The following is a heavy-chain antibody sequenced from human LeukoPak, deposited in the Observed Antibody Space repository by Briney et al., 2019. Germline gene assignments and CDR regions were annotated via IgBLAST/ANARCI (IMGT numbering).Heavy chain of an antibody. CDR3: TNDYGGYSGFDP. V-gene: IGHV1-69*01. J-gene: IGHJ5*02. Sequence: SVKVSCKASGGTFSSYAISWVRQAPGQGLEWMGGIIPIFGTANYAQKFQGRVTITADESTSTAYMELSSPRSEDTAVYYCTNDYGGYSGFDPWGQGTLVTVSS. CDR2: IIPIFGTA. CDR1: GGTFSSYA. D-gene: IGHD4-17*01.